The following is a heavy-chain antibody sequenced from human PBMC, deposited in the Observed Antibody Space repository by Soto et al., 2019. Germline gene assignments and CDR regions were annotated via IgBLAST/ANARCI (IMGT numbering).Heavy chain of an antibody. CDR1: GLPHSRFA. CDR2: IYGSGGGI. Sequence: GSLRLSCTASGLPHSRFAMMWVRQAPGKGLECVSGIYGSGGGIEYADSVKGRFTISRDNSKNTVYLQMTDLRAEDTAFYYCATAGVYSDGLRLMDNWGQGTQVTVSS. J-gene: IGHJ4*02. CDR3: ATAGVYSDGLRLMDN. D-gene: IGHD2-2*03. V-gene: IGHV3-23*01.